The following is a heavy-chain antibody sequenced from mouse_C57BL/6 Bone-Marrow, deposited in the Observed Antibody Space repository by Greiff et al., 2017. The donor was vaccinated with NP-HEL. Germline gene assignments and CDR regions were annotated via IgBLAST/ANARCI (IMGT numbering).Heavy chain of an antibody. D-gene: IGHD1-1*01. V-gene: IGHV1-81*01. Sequence: QVQRVESGAELARPGASVKLSCKASGYTFTSYGISWVKQRTGQGLEWIGEIYPRSGNTYYNEKFKGKATLTADKSSSTAYMELRSLTSEDSAVYFCARSPYYGGNYFDYWGQGTTLTVSS. CDR3: ARSPYYGGNYFDY. CDR2: IYPRSGNT. CDR1: GYTFTSYG. J-gene: IGHJ2*01.